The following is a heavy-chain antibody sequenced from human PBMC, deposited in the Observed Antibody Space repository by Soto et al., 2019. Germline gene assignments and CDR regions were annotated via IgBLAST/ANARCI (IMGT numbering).Heavy chain of an antibody. Sequence: ASVKVSCKASGYTFTSYGISWVRQAPGQGLEWMGWISAYNGNTNYAQKLQGRVTMTTDTSTSTAYMELRSLRSDDTAVYYCAVRPRGSGSSSYYYYYGMDVRGQGTTVTVSS. CDR3: AVRPRGSGSSSYYYYYGMDV. D-gene: IGHD3-10*01. V-gene: IGHV1-18*01. J-gene: IGHJ6*02. CDR2: ISAYNGNT. CDR1: GYTFTSYG.